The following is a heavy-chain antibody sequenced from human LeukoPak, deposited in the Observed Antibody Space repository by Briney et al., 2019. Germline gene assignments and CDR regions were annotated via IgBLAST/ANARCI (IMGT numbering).Heavy chain of an antibody. J-gene: IGHJ4*02. CDR2: MKYDGSEK. CDR3: ARDIEAAGLFLDY. CDR1: GFIFSSYW. D-gene: IGHD6-13*01. V-gene: IGHV3-7*01. Sequence: GGSLRLSCAASGFIFSSYWMTWVRQAPGKGLEWVANMKYDGSEKYYVDSVEGRFTISRDNAKNSLYLQMNSLRAEDTAVYYCARDIEAAGLFLDYWGQGTLVTVSS.